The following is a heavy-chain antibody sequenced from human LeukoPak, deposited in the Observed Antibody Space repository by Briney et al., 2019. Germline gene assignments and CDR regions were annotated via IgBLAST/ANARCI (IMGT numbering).Heavy chain of an antibody. CDR2: ISGSGGST. V-gene: IGHV3-23*01. J-gene: IGHJ4*02. CDR1: GITLSNYG. CDR3: AIRVGRRGLDY. Sequence: SGGSLRLSCAVSGITLSNYGMSWVRQAPGKGLEWVAGISGSGGSTNYADSVKGRFTISRDNSKNTLYLQMNSLRAEDTAVYYCAIRVGRRGLDYWGQGTLVTVSS. D-gene: IGHD1-26*01.